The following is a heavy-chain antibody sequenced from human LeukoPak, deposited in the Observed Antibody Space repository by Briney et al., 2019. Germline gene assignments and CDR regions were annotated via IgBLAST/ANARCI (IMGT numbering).Heavy chain of an antibody. Sequence: PGRSLRLSCAASGFTFDDYAMHWVRQAPGKGLEWVSGISCNSGYTGYADSLKGRFTISRDNARNSLYLQMNSLRAEDTALYYCAKDIRSSWYVAGMDVWGQGTTVTVSS. CDR2: ISCNSGYT. J-gene: IGHJ6*02. V-gene: IGHV3-9*01. CDR1: GFTFDDYA. D-gene: IGHD6-13*01. CDR3: AKDIRSSWYVAGMDV.